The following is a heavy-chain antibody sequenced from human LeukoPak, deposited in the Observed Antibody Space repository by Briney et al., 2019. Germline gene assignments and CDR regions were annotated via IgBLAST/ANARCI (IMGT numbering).Heavy chain of an antibody. CDR1: GGSISSYY. Sequence: KPSETLSLTCTVSGGSISSYYWSWIRQPPGKGLEWIGYIYYSGSTNYNPSLKSRVTISVDTSKNQFSLKLSSVTAADTAVYYCAGVGSSGWYTWRYNAFDIWGQGTMVTVSS. CDR2: IYYSGST. CDR3: AGVGSSGWYTWRYNAFDI. V-gene: IGHV4-59*01. J-gene: IGHJ3*02. D-gene: IGHD6-19*01.